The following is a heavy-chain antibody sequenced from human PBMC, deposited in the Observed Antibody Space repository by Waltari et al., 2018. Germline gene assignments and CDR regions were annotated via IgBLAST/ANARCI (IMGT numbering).Heavy chain of an antibody. CDR3: ARDRYYDSSGYLWSFDY. V-gene: IGHV1-69*01. D-gene: IGHD3-22*01. CDR1: GGTFSSYA. CDR2: IIPIFGTA. Sequence: QVQLVQSGAEVKKPGSSVKVSCKASGGTFSSYAISWVRQAPGQGLDWMGGIIPIFGTANYAQKFQGRVTITADESTSTAYMELSSLRSEDTAVYYCARDRYYDSSGYLWSFDYWGQGTLVTVSS. J-gene: IGHJ4*02.